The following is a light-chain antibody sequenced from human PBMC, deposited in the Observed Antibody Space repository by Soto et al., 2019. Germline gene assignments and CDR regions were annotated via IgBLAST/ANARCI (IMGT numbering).Light chain of an antibody. CDR3: QSYDNTLSGSL. Sequence: QSVLTQPPSVSGAPGQRVTISCTGTNSNIGAGYDVHWYQHLPGTVPKLLIYANNKRPSGVPDRFSGSKSGTSASLAITGLRAEDEADYYCQSYDNTLSGSLFGGGTKLTVL. CDR1: NSNIGAGYD. CDR2: ANN. J-gene: IGLJ2*01. V-gene: IGLV1-40*01.